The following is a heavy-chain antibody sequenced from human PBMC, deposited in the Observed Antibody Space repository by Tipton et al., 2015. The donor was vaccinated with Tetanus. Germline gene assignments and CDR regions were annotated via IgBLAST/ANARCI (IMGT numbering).Heavy chain of an antibody. V-gene: IGHV1-46*01. CDR3: ARAAQEQHFDS. CDR1: GYTFSTYY. Sequence: QVQLVQSGAEVKKPGASVKVSCKASGYTFSTYYMHWVRQAPGQGLEWVGMISPNANYTRYEQRFQGRVTMTRDTSTSTVYMELSSLRSGDAAVYYCARAAQEQHFDSWGQGTLVTVSS. CDR2: ISPNANYT. J-gene: IGHJ4*02. D-gene: IGHD1-26*01.